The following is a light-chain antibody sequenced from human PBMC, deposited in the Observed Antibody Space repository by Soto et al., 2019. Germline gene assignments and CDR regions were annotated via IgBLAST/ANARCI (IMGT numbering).Light chain of an antibody. CDR3: QQYNGWLWT. V-gene: IGKV3D-15*01. CDR2: GAV. CDR1: QSVSGN. J-gene: IGKJ1*01. Sequence: EIVMTQSPATLSASPGERVTLSCRVSQSVSGNLAWYQQKPGQAPRLLIYGAVTRATGIPARFSGRGSGTEFTLTITSLQSEDFAVYFCQQYNGWLWTFGQGTKGDIK.